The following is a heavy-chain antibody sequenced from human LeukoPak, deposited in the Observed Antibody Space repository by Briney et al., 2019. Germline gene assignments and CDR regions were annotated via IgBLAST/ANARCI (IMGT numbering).Heavy chain of an antibody. J-gene: IGHJ4*02. Sequence: GGSLRLSCAVSGFTFSSYSMNWVRQAPGKGLEWVSYISSSGSTKYYADSVKGRFTISRDNAKNSLYLQMNSLRGEDTAVYYCASGAAVGTSRFDFWGQGTLVTVPS. D-gene: IGHD6-13*01. CDR3: ASGAAVGTSRFDF. CDR1: GFTFSSYS. CDR2: ISSSGSTK. V-gene: IGHV3-48*01.